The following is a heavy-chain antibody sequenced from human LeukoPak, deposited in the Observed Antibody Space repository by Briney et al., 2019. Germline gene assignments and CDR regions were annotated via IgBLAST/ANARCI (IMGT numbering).Heavy chain of an antibody. CDR3: AKMGLDYYASSGYYGYFDY. V-gene: IGHV3-30*02. Sequence: PGGSLRLSCAASGFTFSSYAMSWVRQAPGKGLEWVAFIRYDGSSKYYADSVKGRFTISRDNSKNTLYLQMNSLRAEDTAVYYCAKMGLDYYASSGYYGYFDYWGQGTLVTVSS. J-gene: IGHJ4*02. D-gene: IGHD3-22*01. CDR2: IRYDGSSK. CDR1: GFTFSSYA.